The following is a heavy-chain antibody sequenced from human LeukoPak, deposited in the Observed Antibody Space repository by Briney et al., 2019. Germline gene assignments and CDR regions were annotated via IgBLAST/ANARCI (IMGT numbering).Heavy chain of an antibody. CDR3: ARDRAGNFDY. CDR1: GFTFSSYA. CDR2: ISYDGSNK. Sequence: GGSLRLSCAASGFTFSSYAMHWVRQAPGKGLEWVAVISYDGSNKYYADSVKVRFTISRDNSKNTLYLQMNSLRAEDTAVYYCARDRAGNFDYWGQGTLVTVSS. D-gene: IGHD6-13*01. V-gene: IGHV3-30-3*01. J-gene: IGHJ4*02.